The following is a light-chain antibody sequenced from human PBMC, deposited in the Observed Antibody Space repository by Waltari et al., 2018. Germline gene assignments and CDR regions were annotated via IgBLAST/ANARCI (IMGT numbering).Light chain of an antibody. CDR2: KVS. V-gene: IGKV2-30*02. J-gene: IGKJ2*01. Sequence: DVVMTQSPLSLPVTLGQPASISCKSSQSPGQSDGNTYLNWFQQMPGQSPRRLMYKVSKRDSGVPDRFSGSGSGTDFTLKISRVEAEDVGVYYCMQGSHWPRTFGQGTKLEI. CDR3: MQGSHWPRT. CDR1: QSPGQSDGNTY.